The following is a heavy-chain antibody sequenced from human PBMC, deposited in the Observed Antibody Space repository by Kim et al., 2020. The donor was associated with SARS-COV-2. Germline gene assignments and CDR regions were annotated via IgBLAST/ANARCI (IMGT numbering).Heavy chain of an antibody. D-gene: IGHD2-21*02. CDR2: INHSGST. CDR1: GGSFSGYY. Sequence: SETLSLTCAVYGGSFSGYYWSWIRQPPGKGLEWIGEINHSGSTNYNPSLKSRVTISVDTSKNQFSLKLSSVTAADTAVYYCASAVAYCGGDCYGGRPNWFDPWGQGTLVTVSS. J-gene: IGHJ5*02. V-gene: IGHV4-34*01. CDR3: ASAVAYCGGDCYGGRPNWFDP.